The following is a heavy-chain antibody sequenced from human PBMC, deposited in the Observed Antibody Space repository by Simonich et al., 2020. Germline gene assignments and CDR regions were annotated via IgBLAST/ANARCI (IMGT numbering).Heavy chain of an antibody. V-gene: IGHV3-21*01. Sequence: EVQLVESGGGLVKPGGSLRLSCAASGFTFSSYSMNWVRQAPGKGMGWVSSISSSSSYIYYADSVKGRFTISRDNAKNSLYLQMNSLRAEDTAVYYCARDSSSWYYFDYWGQGTLVTVSS. CDR3: ARDSSSWYYFDY. CDR2: ISSSSSYI. J-gene: IGHJ4*02. D-gene: IGHD6-13*01. CDR1: GFTFSSYS.